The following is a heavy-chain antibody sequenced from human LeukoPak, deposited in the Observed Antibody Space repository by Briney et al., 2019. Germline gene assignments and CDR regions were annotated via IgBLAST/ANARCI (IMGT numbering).Heavy chain of an antibody. D-gene: IGHD1-26*01. CDR3: TRRLVGATGNNWFDP. V-gene: IGHV3-73*01. CDR1: GFTFSGSA. CDR2: IRSKANSYAT. J-gene: IGHJ5*02. Sequence: GGSLRLSCAASGFTFSGSAMHWVRQASGKGLEWVGRIRSKANSYATAYAASVKGRFTISRDGSKNTAYLQMNSLKTEDTAVYYCTRRLVGATGNNWFDPWGQGTLVTVSS.